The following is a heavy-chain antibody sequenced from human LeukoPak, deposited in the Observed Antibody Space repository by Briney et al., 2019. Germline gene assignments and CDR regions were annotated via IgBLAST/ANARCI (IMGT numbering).Heavy chain of an antibody. CDR2: ISSSSSYI. J-gene: IGHJ4*02. CDR3: ARVKAAAEGDY. Sequence: GGSLRLSCGASGFTFSSYSMSWVRQAPGKGLEWVSSISSSSSYIYYADSVKGRFTISRDNVKNSLYLQMNSLRAEDTAVYYCARVKAAAEGDYWGQGTLVTVSS. V-gene: IGHV3-21*01. D-gene: IGHD6-13*01. CDR1: GFTFSSYS.